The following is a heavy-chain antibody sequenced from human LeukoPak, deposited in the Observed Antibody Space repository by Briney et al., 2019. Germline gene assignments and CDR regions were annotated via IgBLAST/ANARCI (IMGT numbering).Heavy chain of an antibody. CDR1: GFTFSSYA. CDR2: ISGSGGST. D-gene: IGHD2-2*02. Sequence: GGSLRLSCAASGFTFSSYAMSWVRQAPGKGLEWVSAISGSGGSTYYADSVKGRFTISRDNSKNTLYLQMNSLRSEDTAVYYCARTYCSSTSCYNYGMDVWGQGTTVTVSS. V-gene: IGHV3-23*01. CDR3: ARTYCSSTSCYNYGMDV. J-gene: IGHJ6*02.